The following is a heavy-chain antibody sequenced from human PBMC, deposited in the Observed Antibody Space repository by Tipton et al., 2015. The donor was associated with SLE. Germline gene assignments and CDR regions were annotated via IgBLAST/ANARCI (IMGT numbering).Heavy chain of an antibody. Sequence: SLRLSCAASGFTFSSHAMSWVRQAPGKGLEWVSVTYRGGTTYYVDSVRGRFTISRDDSKNTLYLQMDSLTAEDTAVYYCARDRVGGAEAGGYYLDYWGQGTLVTVSS. D-gene: IGHD1-26*01. CDR1: GFTFSSHA. J-gene: IGHJ4*02. CDR2: TYRGGTT. CDR3: ARDRVGGAEAGGYYLDY. V-gene: IGHV3-23*03.